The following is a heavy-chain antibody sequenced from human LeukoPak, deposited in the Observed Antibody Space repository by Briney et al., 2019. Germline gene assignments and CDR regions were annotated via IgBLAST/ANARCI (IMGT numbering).Heavy chain of an antibody. Sequence: GGSLRLSCAASGFTFSDYYMSWVRQAPGKGLEWVSVIYSGGSTYYADSVKGRFTISRDNAKNSLYLQMNSLRAEDTAVYYCARDRLLAFDIWGQGTMVTVS. CDR1: GFTFSDYY. CDR2: IYSGGST. CDR3: ARDRLLAFDI. V-gene: IGHV3-66*01. D-gene: IGHD2-15*01. J-gene: IGHJ3*02.